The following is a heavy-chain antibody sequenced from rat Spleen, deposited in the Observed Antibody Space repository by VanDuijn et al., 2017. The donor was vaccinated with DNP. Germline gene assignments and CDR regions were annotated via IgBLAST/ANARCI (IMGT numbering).Heavy chain of an antibody. Sequence: EVQLQESGPGLVKPSQSLSLTCSVTGYSITSNFRWSWIRKFPGNTLEWMGYINSAGSTDYNPSLKSRISLTTDTSKNQFFLQVNSMTPEDTATYYCAIQLGVFDYWGQGVPVTVSS. V-gene: IGHV3-3*01. CDR2: INSAGST. CDR1: GYSITSNFR. D-gene: IGHD4-6*01. CDR3: AIQLGVFDY. J-gene: IGHJ2*01.